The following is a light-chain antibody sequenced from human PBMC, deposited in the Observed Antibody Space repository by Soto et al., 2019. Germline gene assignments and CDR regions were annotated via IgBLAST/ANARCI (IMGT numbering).Light chain of an antibody. CDR3: QQYNSWPPLT. J-gene: IGKJ4*01. CDR2: GAS. Sequence: EIVMTQSPATLSVSPGERATLSCRASQSVSSNLAWYQQKPGQAPRLLIYGASTRATGIPARFSRSGSGTEFTLTISSLQSEDLAVYYCQQYNSWPPLTFGGGTKVEIK. CDR1: QSVSSN. V-gene: IGKV3-15*01.